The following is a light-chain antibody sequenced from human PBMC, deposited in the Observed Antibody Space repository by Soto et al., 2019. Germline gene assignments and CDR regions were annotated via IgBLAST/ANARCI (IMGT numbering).Light chain of an antibody. CDR2: AAS. J-gene: IGKJ3*01. V-gene: IGKV1-17*01. CDR1: QGIRND. CDR3: LQHNSYPLT. Sequence: DTPMTPSPPSLSASLGDSVTIXXRASQGIRNDLGWYQQKPGKAPKQXIYAASSLQSGVPSRFSGSGSGTEFTLTISSLQPEDSATYYCLQHNSYPLTFGPGTKVDIK.